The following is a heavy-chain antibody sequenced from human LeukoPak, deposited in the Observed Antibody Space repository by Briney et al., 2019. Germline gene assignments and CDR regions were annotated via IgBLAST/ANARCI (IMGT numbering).Heavy chain of an antibody. V-gene: IGHV3-7*01. J-gene: IGHJ4*02. D-gene: IGHD2-21*01. CDR2: INEDGNEK. CDR3: AREMGKMHTADY. Sequence: GGSPSLSCAASGFIFSSYWMNWVRPAPGKGLEGVANINEDGNEKYYVDAVKGRFTISRDNAKNSLFLQMSSLRAEDTAVYYCAREMGKMHTADYWGQGILVTVSS. CDR1: GFIFSSYW.